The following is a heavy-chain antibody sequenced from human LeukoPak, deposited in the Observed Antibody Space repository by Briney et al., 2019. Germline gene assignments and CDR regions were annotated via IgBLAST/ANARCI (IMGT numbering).Heavy chain of an antibody. CDR1: GGSFSGYY. D-gene: IGHD3-3*01. Sequence: SETLSLTCAVYGGSFSGYYWSWIRQPPGKELEWLGEINHSGSTNYNPSLKSRVTISVDTSKNQFSLKLSSVTAADTAVYYCARGPITSADYDFWDWRQYYFDYWGQGTLVTVSS. V-gene: IGHV4-34*01. CDR3: ARGPITSADYDFWDWRQYYFDY. J-gene: IGHJ4*02. CDR2: INHSGST.